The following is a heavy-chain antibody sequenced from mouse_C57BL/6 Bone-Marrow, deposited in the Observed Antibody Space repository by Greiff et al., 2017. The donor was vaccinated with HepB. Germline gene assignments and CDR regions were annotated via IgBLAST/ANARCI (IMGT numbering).Heavy chain of an antibody. D-gene: IGHD2-1*01. V-gene: IGHV2-2*01. CDR2: IWSGGST. CDR1: GFSLTSYG. Sequence: VQLVESGPGLVQPSQSLSITCTVSGFSLTSYGVHWVRQSPGKGLEWLGVIWSGGSTDYNAAFISRLSISKDNSKSQVFFKMNSLQADDTAIYYCASYLLQYAMDYWGQGTSVTVSS. J-gene: IGHJ4*01. CDR3: ASYLLQYAMDY.